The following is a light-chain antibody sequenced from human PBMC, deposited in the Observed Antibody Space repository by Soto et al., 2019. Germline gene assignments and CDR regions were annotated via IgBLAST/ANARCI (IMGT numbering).Light chain of an antibody. Sequence: EIVLTQSPGTLSLSPGERATLSCRASQSVRSSFLAWYQQKPGQAPRLLIYGASSRATGIPDRFSGSGSGTDFTLSISRLEPEDFAVYYCQQYSSLWTFGQGTKVDIK. CDR1: QSVRSSF. CDR3: QQYSSLWT. CDR2: GAS. J-gene: IGKJ1*01. V-gene: IGKV3-20*01.